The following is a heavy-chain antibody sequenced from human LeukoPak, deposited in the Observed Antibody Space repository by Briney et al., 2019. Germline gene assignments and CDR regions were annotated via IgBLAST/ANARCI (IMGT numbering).Heavy chain of an antibody. V-gene: IGHV1-69*13. CDR3: ASSPVAATPGPQDF. Sequence: SVKVSCKASGGTFSSYAISWVRQAHGQGLEWMGGIIPIFCTANYAQKFQGRVTITADESTSTAYMELSSLRSEDTAVYCCASSPVAATPGPQDFWGQGTLVTVSS. CDR1: GGTFSSYA. CDR2: IIPIFCTA. D-gene: IGHD2-15*01. J-gene: IGHJ4*02.